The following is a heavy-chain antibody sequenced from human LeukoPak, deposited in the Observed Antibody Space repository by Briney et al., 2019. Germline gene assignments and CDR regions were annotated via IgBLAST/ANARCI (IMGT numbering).Heavy chain of an antibody. Sequence: GGSLRLSCAASGFTFSSYEMNWVRQAPGKGLEWVSYISSSGSTIYYGDSVKGRFTISRDNAKNSLYLQMNSLRAEDTAVYYCAKVERVAALLMDYWGQGTLVTVSS. CDR3: AKVERVAALLMDY. J-gene: IGHJ4*02. CDR2: ISSSGSTI. D-gene: IGHD2-15*01. CDR1: GFTFSSYE. V-gene: IGHV3-48*03.